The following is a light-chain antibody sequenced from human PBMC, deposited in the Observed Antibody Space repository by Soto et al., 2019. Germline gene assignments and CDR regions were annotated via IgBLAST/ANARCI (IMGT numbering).Light chain of an antibody. Sequence: QSVLTQSPSASASLGASVKLTCTLSSGHSSYAIAWHQQQPEKGPRYLMNLNIDGSHSKGDGIPDRFSGSSSGAERYLTISSPQSEDEADYYCQTWVTGIVVFGGGTKLTVL. CDR1: SGHSSYA. CDR3: QTWVTGIVV. J-gene: IGLJ2*01. CDR2: LNIDGSH. V-gene: IGLV4-69*01.